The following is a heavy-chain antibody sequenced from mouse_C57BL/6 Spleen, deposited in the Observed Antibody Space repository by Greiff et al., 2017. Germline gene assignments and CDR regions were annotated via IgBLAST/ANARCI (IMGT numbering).Heavy chain of an antibody. D-gene: IGHD1-1*01. V-gene: IGHV1-50*01. J-gene: IGHJ4*01. CDR1: GYTFTSYW. CDR2: IDPSDSYT. CDR3: ARQYYYGSSYDAMDY. Sequence: VQLQQPGAELVKPGASVKLSCKASGYTFTSYWMQWVKQRPGQGLEWIGEIDPSDSYTNSTQKFKGKATLTVDTSSSTAYMQLSSLTSEDTAVYSGARQYYYGSSYDAMDYWGQGTSVTVSS.